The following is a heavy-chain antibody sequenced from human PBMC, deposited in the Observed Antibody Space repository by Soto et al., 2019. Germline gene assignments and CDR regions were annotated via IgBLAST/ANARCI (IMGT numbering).Heavy chain of an antibody. V-gene: IGHV4-30-4*01. CDR3: AREGGSLNWFDP. CDR2: IYYSGST. J-gene: IGHJ5*02. Sequence: TSETLSLTCTVSGGSLSSGDYYWSWIRQPPGKGLEWIGYIYYSGSTNYNPSLKSRVTISVDTSKNQFSLKLSSVTAADTAVYYCAREGGSLNWFDPWGQGTLVTVSS. CDR1: GGSLSSGDYY. D-gene: IGHD1-26*01.